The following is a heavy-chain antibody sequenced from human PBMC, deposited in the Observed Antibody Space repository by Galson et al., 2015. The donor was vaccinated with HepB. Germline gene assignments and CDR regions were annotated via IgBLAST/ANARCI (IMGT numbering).Heavy chain of an antibody. CDR2: IIPVSGTT. D-gene: IGHD2/OR15-2a*01. Sequence: SVKVSCKASGGTFRNYAISWVRQAPGQGLEWMGGIIPVSGTTNYAQRFHGRLTIMADKSTSKAYMELSSLRSEDTAVYYCAREEFCNSAKCYEGDYYFGMDVWGQGTTVTVSS. CDR3: AREEFCNSAKCYEGDYYFGMDV. J-gene: IGHJ6*02. V-gene: IGHV1-69*06. CDR1: GGTFRNYA.